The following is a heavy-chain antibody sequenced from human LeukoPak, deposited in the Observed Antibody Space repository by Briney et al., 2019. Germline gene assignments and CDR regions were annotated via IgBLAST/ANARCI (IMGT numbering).Heavy chain of an antibody. CDR1: GFTFSSYG. CDR3: ARGYDILTGYQYGMDV. J-gene: IGHJ6*02. D-gene: IGHD3-9*01. Sequence: GGSLRLSCAASGFTFSSYGMHWVPQAPGKGLEWLAVIWYDGSNKYYADSVKGRFTISRDNSKNTLYLQMNSLRAEDTAVYYCARGYDILTGYQYGMDVWGQGTTVTVSS. V-gene: IGHV3-33*01. CDR2: IWYDGSNK.